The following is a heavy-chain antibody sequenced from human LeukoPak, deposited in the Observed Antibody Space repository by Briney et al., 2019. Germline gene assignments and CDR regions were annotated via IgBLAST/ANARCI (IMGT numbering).Heavy chain of an antibody. J-gene: IGHJ4*02. CDR2: IRYDGSNK. Sequence: GGSLRLSCAASGFTFSSYGMHWVRQAPGKGLEWVAFIRYDGSNKYYADSVKGRFTISKDNSKNTLYLQMNSLRAEDTAVYYCAKLMDSSGYNFDYWGQGTLVTVSS. CDR3: AKLMDSSGYNFDY. V-gene: IGHV3-30*02. D-gene: IGHD3-22*01. CDR1: GFTFSSYG.